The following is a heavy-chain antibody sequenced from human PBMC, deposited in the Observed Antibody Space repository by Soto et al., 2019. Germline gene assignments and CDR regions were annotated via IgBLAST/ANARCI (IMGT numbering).Heavy chain of an antibody. CDR2: ISGSGGST. CDR3: AKGQWGYCSGGSCSNIDY. J-gene: IGHJ4*02. D-gene: IGHD2-15*01. Sequence: ESGGGLVQPGGSLRLSCAASGFTFSSYAMSWVRQAPGKGLEWVSAISGSGGSTYYADSVKGRFTISRDNSKNTLYLQMNSLRAEDTAVYYCAKGQWGYCSGGSCSNIDYWGQGTLVTVSS. V-gene: IGHV3-23*01. CDR1: GFTFSSYA.